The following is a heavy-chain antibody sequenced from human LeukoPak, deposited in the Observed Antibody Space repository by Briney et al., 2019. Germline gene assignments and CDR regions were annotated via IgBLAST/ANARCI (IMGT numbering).Heavy chain of an antibody. CDR2: ISSSGSTI. J-gene: IGHJ4*02. D-gene: IGHD1-14*01. CDR1: GFTFSSYE. CDR3: AKDQAPNLDY. V-gene: IGHV3-48*03. Sequence: GGSLRLSCAASGFTFSSYEMNWVRQAPGKGLEWVSYISSSGSTIYYADSVKGRFTISRDNSKNTLYLQMNSLRAEDTAVYYCAKDQAPNLDYWGQGTLVTVSS.